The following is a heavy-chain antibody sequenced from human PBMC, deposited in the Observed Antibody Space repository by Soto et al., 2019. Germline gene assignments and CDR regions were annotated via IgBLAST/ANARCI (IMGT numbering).Heavy chain of an antibody. CDR2: IYHSGST. J-gene: IGHJ6*02. Sequence: SETLSLTCAVSGGSISSSNWWSWVRQPPGKGLEWIGEIYHSGSTNYNPSLKSRVTISVDKSKNQFSLKLSSVTAADTAVYYCARQGYSSSLHYYYGMDVWGQGTTVPVSS. CDR1: GGSISSSNW. V-gene: IGHV4-4*02. D-gene: IGHD6-13*01. CDR3: ARQGYSSSLHYYYGMDV.